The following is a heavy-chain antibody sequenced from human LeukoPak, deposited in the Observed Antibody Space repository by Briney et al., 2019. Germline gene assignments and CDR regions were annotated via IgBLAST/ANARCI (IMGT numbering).Heavy chain of an antibody. CDR1: GGSISSYY. CDR2: IYTSGTT. V-gene: IGHV4-4*07. J-gene: IGHJ4*02. CDR3: ATGRYGGDSGGFDY. D-gene: IGHD4-23*01. Sequence: SETLSLTCTVSGGSISSYYWSWIRQPAGKGLEWIGRIYTSGTTNYNPSLKSRVTMSVDTSKNQFSLKLSSVTAADTAVYYRATGRYGGDSGGFDYWGQGTLVTVAS.